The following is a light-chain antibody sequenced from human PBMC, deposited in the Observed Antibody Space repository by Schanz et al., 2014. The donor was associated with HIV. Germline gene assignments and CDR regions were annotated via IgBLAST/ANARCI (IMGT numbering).Light chain of an antibody. CDR2: ANM. J-gene: IGLJ3*02. Sequence: QSVLTQPPSVSGTPGQRVTILCSGSSSNIGINTVNWYQHLPGTAPKLLMYANMERPSGVPDRFSGSGSGTSASLAISGLQSEDEADYYCSSYAGNNNGVFGGGTKLTVL. CDR1: SSNIGINT. CDR3: SSYAGNNNGV. V-gene: IGLV1-44*01.